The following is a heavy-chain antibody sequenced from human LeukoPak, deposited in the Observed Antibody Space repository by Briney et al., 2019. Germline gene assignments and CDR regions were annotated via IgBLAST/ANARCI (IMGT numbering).Heavy chain of an antibody. CDR1: GGSFSGYY. CDR2: IYYSGST. V-gene: IGHV4-34*11. D-gene: IGHD5-12*01. CDR3: ARATSSYFYYMDV. J-gene: IGHJ6*03. Sequence: KPSETLSLTCAVYGGSFSGYYWGWIRQPPGKGLEWIGSIYYSGSTYYNPSLKSRVTISADTSKNQFSLNVSSVTAADTAVYYCARATSSYFYYMDVWGKGTTVTISS.